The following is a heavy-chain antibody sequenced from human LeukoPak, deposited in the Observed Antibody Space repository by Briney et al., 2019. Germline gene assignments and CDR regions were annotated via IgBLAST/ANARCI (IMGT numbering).Heavy chain of an antibody. V-gene: IGHV3-53*01. J-gene: IGHJ5*02. Sequence: PGGSLRLSCSASGFTLHDNYMIWVRQAPGKGLHWVSLIYSGGAADYAAPVKGRFTTSRDRSNNPLYLQMNSLKAEDTAMSFCATGNVPARGGMTSWGRGTLVSVSS. CDR2: IYSGGAA. CDR1: GFTLHDNY. D-gene: IGHD2-2*01. CDR3: ATGNVPARGGMTS.